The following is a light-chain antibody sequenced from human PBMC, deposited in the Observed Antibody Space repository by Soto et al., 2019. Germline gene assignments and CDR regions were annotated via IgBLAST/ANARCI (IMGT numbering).Light chain of an antibody. CDR1: STDVGGFNY. CDR2: DVT. Sequence: QSALTQPAFVSGSPGRSVTISCTGTSTDVGGFNYVSWYQHLPGRAPKLIIYDVTNRPSGISYRFSASKSGRTASLTISGLQSEDEADYYCRSYSSSITHVVFGGGTKLTVL. J-gene: IGLJ2*01. V-gene: IGLV2-14*03. CDR3: RSYSSSITHVV.